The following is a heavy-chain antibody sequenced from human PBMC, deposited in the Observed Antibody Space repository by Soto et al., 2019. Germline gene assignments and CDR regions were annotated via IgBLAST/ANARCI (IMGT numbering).Heavy chain of an antibody. D-gene: IGHD2-2*01. CDR3: AKHHPLVVSRAIGPWQPIPAGFDE. CDR1: GDSIASCCRY. V-gene: IGHV4-39*01. CDR2: IYYSGST. J-gene: IGHJ4*02. Sequence: PSETLPLTCTVSGDSIASCCRYWGWIRQPPGKGLEWIGSIYYSGSTRYNPSLKSRVTISADTSKNQFSLRLTSVTAADPAVYYCAKHHPLVVSRAIGPWQPIPAGFDEWGQRTPVT.